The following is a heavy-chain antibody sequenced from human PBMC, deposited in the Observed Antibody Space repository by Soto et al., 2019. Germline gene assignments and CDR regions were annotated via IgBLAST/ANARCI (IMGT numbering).Heavy chain of an antibody. Sequence: ASVKVSCKASGYTFTSYGISWVRQAPGQGLEWMGWISAYNGNTNYAQKLQGRVTMTTDTSTSTAYMELRSLRSDDTAVYYCARLNIVVVPAAQYYFDYWGQGTLVTVSS. CDR1: GYTFTSYG. J-gene: IGHJ4*02. CDR3: ARLNIVVVPAAQYYFDY. D-gene: IGHD2-2*01. CDR2: ISAYNGNT. V-gene: IGHV1-18*01.